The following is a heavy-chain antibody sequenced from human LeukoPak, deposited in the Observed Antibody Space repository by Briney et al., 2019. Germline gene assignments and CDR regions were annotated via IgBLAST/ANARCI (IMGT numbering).Heavy chain of an antibody. V-gene: IGHV3-23*01. CDR3: VKDRFIDI. D-gene: IGHD3-16*01. CDR2: IGGSGVIT. CDR1: GFTFSSYA. J-gene: IGHJ3*02. Sequence: GGSLRLSCAASGFTFSSYAMRWVRQAPGKALEWVSAIGGSGVITYYADSVKGRFTISRDNSKNTLYLQMSSLRAEDTAVYYCVKDRFIDIWGQGTMVTVSS.